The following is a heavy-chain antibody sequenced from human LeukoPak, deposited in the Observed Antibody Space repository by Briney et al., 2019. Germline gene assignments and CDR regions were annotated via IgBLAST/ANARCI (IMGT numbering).Heavy chain of an antibody. CDR3: AKDAIGTDSITMIAHDP. Sequence: GGSLRLSCAASGFTFYDYGMSWVRQAPGKGLEWVSGINWNGGSTVYADSVKGRFTISRDNAKNSLYLQMNSLRAEDTAVYYCAKDAIGTDSITMIAHDPWGQGTLVTVSS. CDR1: GFTFYDYG. J-gene: IGHJ5*02. CDR2: INWNGGST. V-gene: IGHV3-20*04. D-gene: IGHD3-22*01.